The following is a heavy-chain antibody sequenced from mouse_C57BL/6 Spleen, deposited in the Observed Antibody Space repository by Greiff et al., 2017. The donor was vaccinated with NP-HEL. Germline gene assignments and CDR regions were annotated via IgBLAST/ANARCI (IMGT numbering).Heavy chain of an antibody. V-gene: IGHV5-9-1*02. CDR3: TREDYSNYGGAMDY. J-gene: IGHJ4*01. Sequence: EVQLVESGEGLVKPGGSLKLSCAASGFTFSSYAMSWVRQTPEKRLEWVAYISSGGDYIYYADTVKGRFTISRDNARNTLYLQMSSLKSEDTAMYYCTREDYSNYGGAMDYWGQGTSVTVSS. CDR2: ISSGGDYI. D-gene: IGHD2-5*01. CDR1: GFTFSSYA.